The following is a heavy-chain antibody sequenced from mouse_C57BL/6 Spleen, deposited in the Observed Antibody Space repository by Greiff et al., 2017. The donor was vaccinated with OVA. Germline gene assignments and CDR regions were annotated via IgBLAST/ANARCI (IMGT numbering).Heavy chain of an antibody. J-gene: IGHJ3*01. D-gene: IGHD2-4*01. CDR2: IDPSDSYT. Sequence: QVQLKQPGAELVKPGASVKLSCKASGYTFTSYWMQWVKQRPGQGLEWIGEIDPSDSYTNSNQQFKGKATLTVDTSSSTAYMQLSSLTSEDSAVYYCARVRDYDDWFAYWGQGTLVTVSA. CDR1: GYTFTSYW. V-gene: IGHV1-50*01. CDR3: ARVRDYDDWFAY.